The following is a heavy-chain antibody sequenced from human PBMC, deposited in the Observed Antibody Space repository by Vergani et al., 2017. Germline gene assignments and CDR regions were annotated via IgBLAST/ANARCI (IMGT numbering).Heavy chain of an antibody. Sequence: QVQLVQSGGEVKKPGASVKVSCKASGYTFSKHGITWVRQVPGQGLEWMGRISAYDGDTNYAQKFQGRVTMTKDTSTNTAYMELRSLRVDDTAVYFCARDPSNSVGRNIYGDSWGQGTLVTVSS. CDR1: GYTFSKHG. D-gene: IGHD4-17*01. J-gene: IGHJ4*02. CDR2: ISAYDGDT. CDR3: ARDPSNSVGRNIYGDS. V-gene: IGHV1-18*01.